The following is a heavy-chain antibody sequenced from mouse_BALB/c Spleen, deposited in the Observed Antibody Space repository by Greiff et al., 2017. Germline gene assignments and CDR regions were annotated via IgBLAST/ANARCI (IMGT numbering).Heavy chain of an antibody. CDR2: ISYDGSN. D-gene: IGHD2-3*01. J-gene: IGHJ3*01. V-gene: IGHV3-6*02. CDR1: GYSITSGYY. Sequence: VQLKESGPGLVKPSQSLSLTCSVTGYSITSGYYWNWIRQFPGNKLEWMGYISYDGSNNYNPSLKNRISITRDTSKNQFFLKLNSVTTEDTATYYCARLGDGYYGFAYWGQGTLVTVSA. CDR3: ARLGDGYYGFAY.